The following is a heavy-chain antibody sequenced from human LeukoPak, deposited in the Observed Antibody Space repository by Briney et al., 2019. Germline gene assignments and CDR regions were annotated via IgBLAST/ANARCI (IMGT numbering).Heavy chain of an antibody. CDR2: IRFNGN. J-gene: IGHJ4*02. CDR3: ARENWAFDF. V-gene: IGHV3-30*02. Sequence: GGSLRLSCAASGFTFSNYAIHWLRQAPGKGLEWVASIRFNGNFYAHYVKGLFTISSDNSKSTVSLQTDNTTTEDTALYSCARENWAFDFWGQGTLVTVSS. CDR1: GFTFSNYA. D-gene: IGHD7-27*01.